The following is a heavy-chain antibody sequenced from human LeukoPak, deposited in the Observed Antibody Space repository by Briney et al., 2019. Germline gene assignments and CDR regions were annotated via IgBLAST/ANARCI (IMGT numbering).Heavy chain of an antibody. CDR1: GGSISSSSYY. Sequence: SETLSLTCTVSGGSISSSSYYWGWIRQPPGKGLEWIGSIYCSGSTYYNPSLKSRVTISVDTSKNQFSLKLSSVTAADTAVYYCARQSQRWLPDYWGQGTLVTVSS. D-gene: IGHD5-24*01. J-gene: IGHJ4*02. V-gene: IGHV4-39*01. CDR3: ARQSQRWLPDY. CDR2: IYCSGST.